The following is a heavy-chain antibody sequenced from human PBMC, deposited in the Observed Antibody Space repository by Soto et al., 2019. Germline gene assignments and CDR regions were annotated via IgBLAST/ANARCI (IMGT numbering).Heavy chain of an antibody. V-gene: IGHV4-61*08. D-gene: IGHD7-27*01. J-gene: IGHJ4*02. Sequence: QMQLQESGPGLVKPSETLSLNCVVSGGSVSSGDHAWGWIRQPPGKGLKWIGYSRSVNYNPSLRSRVTISVDTAKNQFSLKLSSVTAADTAVYYCGRDNWGSIDYWGQGTQVTVSS. CDR2: SRSV. CDR1: GGSVSSGDHA. CDR3: GRDNWGSIDY.